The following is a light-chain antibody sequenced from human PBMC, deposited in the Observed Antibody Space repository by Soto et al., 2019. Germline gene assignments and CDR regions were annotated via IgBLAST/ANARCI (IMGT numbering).Light chain of an antibody. CDR2: DAS. Sequence: DIQMTQSPSTLSASVGDRVTITCRASQSIRNWLAWYQQRPGKAPKLLIFDASNLEGGVPSRFSGTGSGTEFTLTISSLQPDDFATYYCQQYSNLPPWTFGQGTKVGIK. J-gene: IGKJ1*01. CDR1: QSIRNW. V-gene: IGKV1-5*01. CDR3: QQYSNLPPWT.